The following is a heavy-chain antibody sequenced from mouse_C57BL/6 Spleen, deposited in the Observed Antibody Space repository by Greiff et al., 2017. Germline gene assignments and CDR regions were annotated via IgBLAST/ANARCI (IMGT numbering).Heavy chain of an antibody. J-gene: IGHJ4*01. CDR2: ISSGSSTI. D-gene: IGHD2-4*01. Sequence: EVHLVESGGGLVKPGGSLKLSCAASGFTFSDYGMHWVRQAPEKGLEWVAYISSGSSTIYYAAPVKGRFTISRDNAKNTQFVQMTSLRSEDTAMEYCARPRDYDVRAMDYWGQGTSVTVSS. V-gene: IGHV5-17*01. CDR1: GFTFSDYG. CDR3: ARPRDYDVRAMDY.